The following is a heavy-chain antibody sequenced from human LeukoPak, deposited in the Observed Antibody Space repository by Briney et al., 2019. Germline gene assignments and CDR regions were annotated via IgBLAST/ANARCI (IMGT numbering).Heavy chain of an antibody. J-gene: IGHJ4*02. V-gene: IGHV3-7*01. Sequence: GGSLRLSCTVSGFTVSSNSMSGVRQAPGKGLEWVANIKQDGSEKDYVDSVKGRFTISRDTAKNSLYLQMNSLRAEDTAVYYCARIKSQGVVVPLLRSTYYFDYWGQGTLVTVSS. CDR1: GFTVSSNS. D-gene: IGHD2-21*01. CDR2: IKQDGSEK. CDR3: ARIKSQGVVVPLLRSTYYFDY.